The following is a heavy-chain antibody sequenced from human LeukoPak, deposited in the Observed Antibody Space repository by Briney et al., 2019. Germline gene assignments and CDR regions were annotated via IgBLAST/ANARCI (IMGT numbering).Heavy chain of an antibody. CDR2: ISASGSI. CDR3: AKDIEASI. CDR1: GFTFSAYV. D-gene: IGHD2-15*01. J-gene: IGHJ4*02. V-gene: IGHV3-69-1*01. Sequence: PGGSLRLSCAASGFTFSAYVMNWVRQAPGKGLEWVSSISASGSIHYADSVKGRFTISRDNAENSLYLQMNSLRAEDTAVYYCAKDIEASIWGQGTLVAVSS.